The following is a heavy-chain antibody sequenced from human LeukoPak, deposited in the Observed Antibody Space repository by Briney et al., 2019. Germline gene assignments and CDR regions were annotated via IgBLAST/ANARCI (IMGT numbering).Heavy chain of an antibody. D-gene: IGHD2-15*01. CDR3: ATAVVVVAARGYWFDP. V-gene: IGHV1-24*01. CDR1: GYTLTELS. Sequence: ASVKVSCKVSGYTLTELSMHWVRQAPGKGLEWMGGFGPEDGETIYAQKFQGRVTMTEDTSTDTAYMELSSLRSEDTAVYYCATAVVVVAARGYWFDPWGQGTLVTVSS. J-gene: IGHJ5*02. CDR2: FGPEDGET.